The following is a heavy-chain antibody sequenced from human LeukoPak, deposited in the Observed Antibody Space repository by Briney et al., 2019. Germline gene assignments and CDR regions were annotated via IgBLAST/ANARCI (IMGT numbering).Heavy chain of an antibody. CDR3: VRHRQWLLFPDY. Sequence: SETLSLTCTVSGDSISINYNWGWIRQPPGKGLEWIGSIFYSGATYYSPSLKSRVTISVDTSKNQFSLKLSSMTAADTAVCYCVRHRQWLLFPDYWGQGTLVTVSS. D-gene: IGHD6-19*01. CDR1: GDSISINYN. J-gene: IGHJ4*02. CDR2: IFYSGAT. V-gene: IGHV4-39*01.